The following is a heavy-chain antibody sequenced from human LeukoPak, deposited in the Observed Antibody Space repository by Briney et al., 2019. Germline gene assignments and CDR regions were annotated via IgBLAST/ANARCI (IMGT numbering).Heavy chain of an antibody. D-gene: IGHD2-2*01. V-gene: IGHV1-2*02. J-gene: IGHJ6*03. CDR3: ARELGYCSSTSCYGEGYYYYMDV. Sequence: ASVKASCKASGYTFTGYYMHWVRQAPGQGLEWMGLINPNSGGTNYAQKFQGSVTMARHTSISAAYMELSRLRSDDTAVYYCARELGYCSSTSCYGEGYYYYMDVWGKGTTVTISS. CDR1: GYTFTGYY. CDR2: INPNSGGT.